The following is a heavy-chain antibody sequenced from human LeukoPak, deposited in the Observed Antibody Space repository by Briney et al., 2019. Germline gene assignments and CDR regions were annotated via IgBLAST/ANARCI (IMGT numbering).Heavy chain of an antibody. CDR3: ARGRYSSSWYGYFDY. D-gene: IGHD6-13*01. Sequence: GGSLRLSCAASGFTFSSYWMSWVRQAPGKGLEWVANINQGGSEEYYVDSVKGRFTISRDNAKNSLYLQMNSLRAEDTAVYYCARGRYSSSWYGYFDYWGQRTLVTVSS. V-gene: IGHV3-7*04. CDR2: INQGGSEE. CDR1: GFTFSSYW. J-gene: IGHJ4*02.